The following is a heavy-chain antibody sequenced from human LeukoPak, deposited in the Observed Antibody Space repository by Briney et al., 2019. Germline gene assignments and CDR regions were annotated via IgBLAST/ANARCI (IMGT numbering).Heavy chain of an antibody. CDR1: GFTFSTYW. D-gene: IGHD3-22*01. J-gene: IGHJ4*02. CDR3: ATPLDYYDSSGYHQGGD. Sequence: GGSLRLSCAVSGFTFSTYWMTWVRQAPGKGLEWVANIKPDGSKENYVDPVKGRFTISRDNAKNSLYLQMNSLRAEDTAVYYCATPLDYYDSSGYHQGGDWGQGTLVTVSS. CDR2: IKPDGSKE. V-gene: IGHV3-7*03.